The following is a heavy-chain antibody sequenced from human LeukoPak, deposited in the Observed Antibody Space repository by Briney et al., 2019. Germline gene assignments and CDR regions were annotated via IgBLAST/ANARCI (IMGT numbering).Heavy chain of an antibody. V-gene: IGHV4-59*01. CDR3: ARSEHGFWSGYYTVDY. CDR1: GGSISSYY. CDR2: IYYSGST. Sequence: KPSETLSLTCTVSGGSISSYYWSWIRQPPGKGLEWIGYIYYSGSTNYNPSLKSRVTISVDTSKNQFSLKLSSVTAADTAVYYCARSEHGFWSGYYTVDYWGQGTLVTVSS. J-gene: IGHJ4*02. D-gene: IGHD3-3*01.